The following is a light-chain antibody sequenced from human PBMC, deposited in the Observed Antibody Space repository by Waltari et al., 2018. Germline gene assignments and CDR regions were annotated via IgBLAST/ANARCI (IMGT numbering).Light chain of an antibody. CDR2: AAS. Sequence: DIVMTQSPAVLYLSPGERATLSCTASQNVYSSLAWYQQRRGQAPRLLIRAASTRATGVPARFSATGSGTEFTLTIRSLQSEDFAVYYCQHYSDWPPWTFGQGTRVE. CDR3: QHYSDWPPWT. CDR1: QNVYSS. J-gene: IGKJ1*01. V-gene: IGKV3-15*01.